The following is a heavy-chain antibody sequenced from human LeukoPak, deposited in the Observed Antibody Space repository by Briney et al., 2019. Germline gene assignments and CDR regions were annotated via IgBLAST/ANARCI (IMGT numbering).Heavy chain of an antibody. J-gene: IGHJ4*02. Sequence: SVKFSCKASGGTFSSYAISWVRQAPGQGLEWMGRIIPIFGIANYAQKFQGRVTITADKSTSTAYMELSSLRSEDTAVYYCARAEGSSGTFDYWGQGTLVTVSS. CDR2: IIPIFGIA. CDR3: ARAEGSSGTFDY. CDR1: GGTFSSYA. V-gene: IGHV1-69*04. D-gene: IGHD3-22*01.